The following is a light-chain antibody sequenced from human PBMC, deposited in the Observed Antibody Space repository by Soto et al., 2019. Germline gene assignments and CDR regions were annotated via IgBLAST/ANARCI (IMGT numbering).Light chain of an antibody. CDR1: QGISSY. V-gene: IGKV1-9*01. CDR3: QQLNSYPRT. J-gene: IGKJ1*01. CDR2: AAS. Sequence: IQLTQSPSSLSASVGDRVTITCRASQGISSYLAWYQQKPGKAPKLLIYAASTSQSGVPSRFSGSGSVTDFTLTISSLQPEDFATYYCQQLNSYPRTFGQGTKVEIK.